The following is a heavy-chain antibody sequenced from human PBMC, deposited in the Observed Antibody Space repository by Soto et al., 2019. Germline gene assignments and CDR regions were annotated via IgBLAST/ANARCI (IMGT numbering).Heavy chain of an antibody. CDR1: GFSLSNYW. J-gene: IGHJ6*02. V-gene: IGHV3-74*01. CDR3: ARGPEVDRSGNYGLSD. Sequence: EVQLVESGGGLVQPGGSLRLSCSASGFSLSNYWIHWVRHLPGKGLAWVSRIKYDGSGTSYADSVIGRFTISRDNAKNTLYLQMNSLRVDDTAVYYCARGPEVDRSGNYGLSDWGQGTTVIVSS. D-gene: IGHD3-22*01. CDR2: IKYDGSGT.